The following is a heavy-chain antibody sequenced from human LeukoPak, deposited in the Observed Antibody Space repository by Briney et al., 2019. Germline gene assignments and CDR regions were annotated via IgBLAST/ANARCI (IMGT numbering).Heavy chain of an antibody. CDR2: ISAYSGDT. V-gene: IGHV1-18*01. Sequence: ASVKVSCKASGYTLTSYGISWVRQAPGQGLEWMGWISAYSGDTNYAQRFQGRVTMSTDTSTDTAYMELRSLKSEDTAVYYCARNAFKTSSENYFDFWGRGTLVTVSS. D-gene: IGHD3-3*02. J-gene: IGHJ4*02. CDR3: ARNAFKTSSENYFDF. CDR1: GYTLTSYG.